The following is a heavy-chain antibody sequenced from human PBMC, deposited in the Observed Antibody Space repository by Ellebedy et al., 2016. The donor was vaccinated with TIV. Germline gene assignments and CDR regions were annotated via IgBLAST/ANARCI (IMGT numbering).Heavy chain of an antibody. CDR2: INPGTGAT. CDR3: ARGQNYYFAMDV. J-gene: IGHJ6*02. Sequence: AASVKVSCKASGYPFSISNMHWVRQAPGDGLEWMGWINPGTGATRYSKRFQGRLTITTDTSANVAYMEMNSLRSEDTAAYYCARGQNYYFAMDVWGQGTTVTVS. V-gene: IGHV1-3*01. CDR1: GYPFSISN.